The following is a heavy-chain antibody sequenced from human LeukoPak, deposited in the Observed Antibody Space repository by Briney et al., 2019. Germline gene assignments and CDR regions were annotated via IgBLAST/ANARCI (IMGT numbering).Heavy chain of an antibody. J-gene: IGHJ4*02. CDR1: GFTFSSYA. V-gene: IGHV3-7*05. CDR3: ASGNSMDY. Sequence: GGSLRLSCAASGFTFSSYAMSWVRQAPGKGLEWVANIKQDGSAKNYVDSVKGRFTISRDNAKNSLYLQMNSLRTEDTAVYYCASGNSMDYWGQGTLVTVSS. D-gene: IGHD4-23*01. CDR2: IKQDGSAK.